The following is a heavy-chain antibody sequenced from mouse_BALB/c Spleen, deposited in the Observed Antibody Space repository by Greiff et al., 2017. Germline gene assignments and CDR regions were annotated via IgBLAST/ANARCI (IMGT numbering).Heavy chain of an antibody. CDR1: GFSLSTYGIG. CDR2: IWWNDNK. CDR3: ARIGWDYYAMDY. D-gene: IGHD1-1*02. Sequence: QVTLKVSGPGILQPSQTLSLTCSFSGFSLSTYGIGVGWIRQPSGKGLEWLAHIWWNDNKYYNTALKSRLTISKDTSNNQVFLKIASVDTADTATYYCARIGWDYYAMDYWGQGTSVTVSS. V-gene: IGHV8-11*01. J-gene: IGHJ4*01.